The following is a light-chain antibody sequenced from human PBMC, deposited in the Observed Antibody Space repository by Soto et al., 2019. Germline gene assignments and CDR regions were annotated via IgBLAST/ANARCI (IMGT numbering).Light chain of an antibody. CDR1: SSDVGDYNY. CDR3: CSFAGSYTFWV. CDR2: DVS. J-gene: IGLJ3*02. V-gene: IGLV2-11*01. Sequence: QSVLTQPRSVSGSPGQSVTISCTGTSSDVGDYNYVSWYQQYPCKAPKLVIYDVSKRPSGVPDRFSGSKSGNTASLTISGLQAEDEADYYCCSFAGSYTFWVFGGGTKLTVL.